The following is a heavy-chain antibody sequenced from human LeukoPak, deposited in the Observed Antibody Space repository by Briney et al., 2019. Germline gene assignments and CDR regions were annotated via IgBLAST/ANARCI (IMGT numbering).Heavy chain of an antibody. CDR1: GSTFSSYA. CDR2: ISYDGSNK. CDR3: ARALLGTAAAVTLYYFDY. D-gene: IGHD6-13*01. V-gene: IGHV3-30-3*01. J-gene: IGHJ4*02. Sequence: AGGSLRLSCAASGSTFSSYAMHWVRQAPGKGLEWVAVISYDGSNKYYADSVKGRFTISRDNSKNTLYLQMNSLRAEDTAVYYCARALLGTAAAVTLYYFDYWGQGTLVTVSS.